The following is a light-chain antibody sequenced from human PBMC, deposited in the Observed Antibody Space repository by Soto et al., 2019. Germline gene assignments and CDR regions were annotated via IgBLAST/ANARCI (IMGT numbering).Light chain of an antibody. Sequence: QSVLTQPPSASGSPGQSVAISCTGTSSDVGGYNYVSWYQQHPGKAPKLMIYEVNKRPSGVPDRFSGSKSGNTASLTVSGIQAEEEADYYCSSYAGSSNVFGTGTKVTVL. CDR3: SSYAGSSNV. V-gene: IGLV2-8*01. CDR2: EVN. J-gene: IGLJ1*01. CDR1: SSDVGGYNY.